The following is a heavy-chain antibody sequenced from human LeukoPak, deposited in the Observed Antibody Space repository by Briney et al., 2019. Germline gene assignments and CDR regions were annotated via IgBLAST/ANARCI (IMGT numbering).Heavy chain of an antibody. D-gene: IGHD3-16*01. V-gene: IGHV3-53*04. CDR3: ARGKLGGELDV. CDR1: GFTVSSNY. J-gene: IGHJ6*02. Sequence: PGGSLRLSCAASGFTVSSNYMSWVRQAPGKGLEGVPVIYSGGSTYYADSVKGRFTISRHNSKNTLYLQMNSLRAEGTAVYYCARGKLGGELDVWGQGTTVTVSS. CDR2: IYSGGST.